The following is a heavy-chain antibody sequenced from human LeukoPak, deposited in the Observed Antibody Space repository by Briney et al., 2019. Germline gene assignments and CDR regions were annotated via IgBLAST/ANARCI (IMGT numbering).Heavy chain of an antibody. CDR1: GGTFSSYA. CDR3: ARGGIAAAGSFDY. D-gene: IGHD6-13*01. J-gene: IGHJ4*02. V-gene: IGHV1-69*13. CDR2: IIPIFGTA. Sequence: ASVKVSCKASGGTFSSYAINWVRQAPGQGLEWMGGIIPIFGTANYAQEFQGRVTITADESTSTAYMELSSLRSEDTAVYYCARGGIAAAGSFDYWGQGTLVTVSS.